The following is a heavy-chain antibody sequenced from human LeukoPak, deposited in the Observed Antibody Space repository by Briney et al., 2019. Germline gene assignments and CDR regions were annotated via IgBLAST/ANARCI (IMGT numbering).Heavy chain of an antibody. CDR1: GFTFRGYW. CDR2: INIDGATT. V-gene: IGHV3-74*01. D-gene: IGHD1-26*01. J-gene: IGHJ5*02. Sequence: PGGSLRLSCAASGFTFRGYWMHWVRQAPGKGLEWVSRINIDGATTNYADSVKGRFTISRDNAKNTLHLQMNSLRADDTAVYYCVRGGVGTGVWFDPWGQGTLVTVSS. CDR3: VRGGVGTGVWFDP.